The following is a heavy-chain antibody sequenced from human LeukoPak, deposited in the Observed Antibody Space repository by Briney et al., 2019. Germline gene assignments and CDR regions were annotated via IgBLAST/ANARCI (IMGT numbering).Heavy chain of an antibody. J-gene: IGHJ1*01. Sequence: GGSLRLSCAASGFILSRYWMHWVRQAPGKGLVWVSRINSDGSSTTYADSVRGRFTISRDNAKNTLYLQMNSLRVEDTAVYYCARGLGNTEFQHWGQGTLVTVSS. V-gene: IGHV3-74*01. CDR2: INSDGSST. D-gene: IGHD7-27*01. CDR3: ARGLGNTEFQH. CDR1: GFILSRYW.